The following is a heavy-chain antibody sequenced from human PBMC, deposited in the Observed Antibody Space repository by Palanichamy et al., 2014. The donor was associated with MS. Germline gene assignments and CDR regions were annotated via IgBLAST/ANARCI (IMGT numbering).Heavy chain of an antibody. CDR2: INSDGSST. J-gene: IGHJ4*02. CDR1: GFTFSSYW. D-gene: IGHD6-19*01. CDR3: ARDSGQWLPLNY. Sequence: EVQLVESGGGLVQPGGSLRFSCAASGFTFSSYWMHWVRQAPGKGLVWVSRINSDGSSTSYADSVKGRFTISRDNAKNTLYLQMNSLRAEDTAVYYCARDSGQWLPLNYWGQGTLVTVSS. V-gene: IGHV3-74*01.